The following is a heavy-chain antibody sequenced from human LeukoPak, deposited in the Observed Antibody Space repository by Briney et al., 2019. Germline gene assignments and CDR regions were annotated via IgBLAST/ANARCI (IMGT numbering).Heavy chain of an antibody. CDR1: GFTFDDYA. V-gene: IGHV3-9*01. CDR2: ISWNSGSI. CDR3: AKANSYCSGGSCYGYYFDY. J-gene: IGHJ4*02. Sequence: GGSLRLSCAASGFTFDDYAMHWVRQAPGKGLEWVSGISWNSGSIGYADSVKGRFTISRDNAKNFLYLQMNSLRAEDTALYYCAKANSYCSGGSCYGYYFDYWGQGTLVTVSS. D-gene: IGHD2-15*01.